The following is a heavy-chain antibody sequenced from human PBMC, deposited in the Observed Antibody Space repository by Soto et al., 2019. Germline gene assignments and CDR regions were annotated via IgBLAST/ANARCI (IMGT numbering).Heavy chain of an antibody. CDR1: GGSISSSNW. Sequence: TLSLTCAVSGGSISSSNWWSWVRQPPGKGLEWIGEIYHSRSTNYNPSLKSRVTISVDKSKNRFSLKLSSVTAADTAVYYCARDLVATSLTPKYYYYGMDVWGQGTTVTVSS. D-gene: IGHD5-12*01. CDR2: IYHSRST. CDR3: ARDLVATSLTPKYYYYGMDV. V-gene: IGHV4-4*02. J-gene: IGHJ6*02.